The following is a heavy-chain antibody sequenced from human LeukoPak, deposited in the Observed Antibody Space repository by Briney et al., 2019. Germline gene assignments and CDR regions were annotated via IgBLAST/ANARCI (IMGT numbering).Heavy chain of an antibody. D-gene: IGHD1-26*01. CDR1: GGSISSYY. Sequence: SETLSLTCTVSGGSISSYYWSWIRQPAGKGLEWIGRIYTSGSTNYNPSLKSRVTMSVDTSKNQFSLKLSSVTAADTAVYYCARGRIVGATARYYFDYWGQGTLVTVSS. J-gene: IGHJ4*02. V-gene: IGHV4-4*07. CDR2: IYTSGST. CDR3: ARGRIVGATARYYFDY.